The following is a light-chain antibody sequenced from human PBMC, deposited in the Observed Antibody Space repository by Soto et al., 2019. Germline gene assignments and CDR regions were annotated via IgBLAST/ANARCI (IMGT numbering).Light chain of an antibody. CDR2: GAS. Sequence: EVLFTHFQGTLSLSPGERATLSCRASQSVGSNYLAWYQQRPGQPPNLLIFGASHRAPDIPDRFSGSGSGTDFTLTISRLEPEDFAVYYCQQYGSLPPITFGQGTRLAI. J-gene: IGKJ5*01. V-gene: IGKV3-20*01. CDR1: QSVGSNY. CDR3: QQYGSLPPIT.